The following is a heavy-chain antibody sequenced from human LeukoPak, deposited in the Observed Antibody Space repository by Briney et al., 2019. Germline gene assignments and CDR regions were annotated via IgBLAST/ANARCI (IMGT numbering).Heavy chain of an antibody. D-gene: IGHD3-9*01. J-gene: IGHJ6*03. CDR2: TSYSGST. CDR1: GYYFSGFY. V-gene: IGHV4-34*01. CDR3: AKGKAAHYHSVTDEYYYYLDV. Sequence: KPSETLSLTCVVEGYYFSGFYWTWIRQAPGKGLEWIGETSYSGSTKYNPSLKSRVTIEVDTSKKQISLNLSSVTAADTAVYYCAKGKAAHYHSVTDEYYYYLDVWGKGTTVIVSS.